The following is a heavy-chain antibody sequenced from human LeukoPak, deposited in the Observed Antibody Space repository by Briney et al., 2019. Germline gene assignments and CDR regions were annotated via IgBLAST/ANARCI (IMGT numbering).Heavy chain of an antibody. V-gene: IGHV4-39*01. CDR1: GGSISSSSYY. Sequence: SETLPLTCAVSGGSISSSSYYWGWIRQPPGKGLEWIGSIYYSGSTYYNPPLKSRVTISVDTSKNQFYLKLSSVTAADTAVYYCARLANTAYYDFWSGYFPNWFDPWGQGTLVTVSS. CDR2: IYYSGST. CDR3: ARLANTAYYDFWSGYFPNWFDP. D-gene: IGHD3-3*01. J-gene: IGHJ5*02.